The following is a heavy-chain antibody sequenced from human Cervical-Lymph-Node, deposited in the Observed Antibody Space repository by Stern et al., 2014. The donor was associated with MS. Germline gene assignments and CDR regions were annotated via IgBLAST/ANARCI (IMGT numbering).Heavy chain of an antibody. CDR3: ARPSNSGLFLHH. D-gene: IGHD6-19*01. V-gene: IGHV5-51*01. CDR1: GYNFTTYW. Sequence: VQLVQSGAEVKKPGESLKISCKGSGYNFTTYWIAWVRQMPGRGLERMGLIYPGDSQTRYSPSFHGHVTMSAHTSISPAYLQWSSLKASDTAIYYCARPSNSGLFLHHWGQGTLVTVSS. J-gene: IGHJ1*01. CDR2: IYPGDSQT.